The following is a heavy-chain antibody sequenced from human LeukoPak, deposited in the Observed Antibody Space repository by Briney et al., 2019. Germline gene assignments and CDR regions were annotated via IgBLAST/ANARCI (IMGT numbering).Heavy chain of an antibody. V-gene: IGHV3-11*01. D-gene: IGHD1-26*01. J-gene: IGHJ4*02. Sequence: PGGSLRLSCATSGFTFSDHYMSWFRQAPGKGLEWVSYISNSGSLKYYADSVKGRFTISRDNAKNSLYLQMDSLRAEETAVYYCARNEGSFWGQGTLVTVSS. CDR2: ISNSGSLK. CDR1: GFTFSDHY. CDR3: ARNEGSF.